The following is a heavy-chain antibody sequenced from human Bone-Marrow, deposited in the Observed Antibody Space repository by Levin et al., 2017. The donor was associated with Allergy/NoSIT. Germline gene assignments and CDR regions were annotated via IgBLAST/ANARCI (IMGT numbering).Heavy chain of an antibody. CDR3: VKGSHYYGSGSQVIDY. V-gene: IGHV3-64D*06. CDR1: GFTFSSYA. CDR2: LSSNGATT. D-gene: IGHD3-10*01. Sequence: GGSLRLSCSASGFTFSSYAMHWVRQAPGKGLEYVSALSSNGATTYYADSVKGRFTISRDNSKNTLYLQMSSLRAEDTAVYYCVKGSHYYGSGSQVIDYWGQGTLVTVSS. J-gene: IGHJ4*02.